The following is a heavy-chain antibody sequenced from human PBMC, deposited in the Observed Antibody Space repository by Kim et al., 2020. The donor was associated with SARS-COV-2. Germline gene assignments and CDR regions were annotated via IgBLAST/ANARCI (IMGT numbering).Heavy chain of an antibody. D-gene: IGHD2-2*02. CDR3: ARGRAGVVPAPVLGLGPSYDYYAMDV. J-gene: IGHJ6*02. Sequence: SETLSLTCAVYGGSFSDYNWSWIRQPPRKGLEWIGEINHSGSTSHSPSLKSRVTISVDTSKSQFSLRLKSMTAADTAVYYCARGRAGVVPAPVLGLGPSYDYYAMDVWGQGTAVAVSS. CDR2: INHSGST. V-gene: IGHV4-34*01. CDR1: GGSFSDYN.